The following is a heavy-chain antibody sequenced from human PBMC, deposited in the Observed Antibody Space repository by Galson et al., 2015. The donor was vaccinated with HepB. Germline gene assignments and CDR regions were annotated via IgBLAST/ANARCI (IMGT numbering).Heavy chain of an antibody. CDR2: IRSNGYGATK. V-gene: IGHV3-49*04. J-gene: IGHJ5*02. CDR1: GFTFGEYA. CDR3: TGGRWLGWFDP. D-gene: IGHD6-19*01. Sequence: SLRLSCATSGFTFGEYAMNWVRQAPGKGLEWVGFIRSNGYGATKEYAAPVKVRFSISRYDSKSNAYLKMNSLNTEDTAVYYCTGGRWLGWFDPWGQGTLVTVSS.